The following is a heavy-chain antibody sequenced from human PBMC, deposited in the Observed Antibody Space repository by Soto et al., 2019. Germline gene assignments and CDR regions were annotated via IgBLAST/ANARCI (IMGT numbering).Heavy chain of an antibody. V-gene: IGHV3-23*01. CDR3: ARWSYLDY. Sequence: PGGSLRLSCAASGFSFGSYALSWVRQAPGKGLEWVSTISGSDGKTFYADPVKGRFSISRDTSQSTLYLQMNSLRDDDTAMYYCARWSYLDYWGQGTRVTVSS. CDR2: ISGSDGKT. CDR1: GFSFGSYA. D-gene: IGHD3-3*01. J-gene: IGHJ4*02.